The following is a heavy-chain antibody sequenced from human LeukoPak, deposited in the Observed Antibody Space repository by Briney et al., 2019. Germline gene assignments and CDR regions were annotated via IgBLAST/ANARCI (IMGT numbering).Heavy chain of an antibody. CDR3: ARDSIVVNYYGLDV. Sequence: SETLSLTCSVSGGSISTYYWSWIRQPPGKGLEWIGYIYYTGSTNYNPSLKSRVTISVDTSKNQFSLKLSSVTAADTAVYYCARDSIVVNYYGLDVWGQGTTVTVSS. J-gene: IGHJ6*02. V-gene: IGHV4-59*12. D-gene: IGHD2-15*01. CDR2: IYYTGST. CDR1: GGSISTYY.